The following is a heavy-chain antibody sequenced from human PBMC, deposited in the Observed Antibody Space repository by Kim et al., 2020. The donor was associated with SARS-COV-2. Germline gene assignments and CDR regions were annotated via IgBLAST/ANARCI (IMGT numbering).Heavy chain of an antibody. CDR3: AALARENAFDI. CDR2: K. V-gene: IGHV3-30*02. J-gene: IGHJ3*02. Sequence: KYYAASGKGRFTISREHPKTTLYLQMNSLRAEDTAVYYCAALARENAFDIWGQGTMVTVSS. D-gene: IGHD6-6*01.